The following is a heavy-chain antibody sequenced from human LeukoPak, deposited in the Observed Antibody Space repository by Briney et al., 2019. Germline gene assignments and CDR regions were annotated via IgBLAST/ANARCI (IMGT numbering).Heavy chain of an antibody. Sequence: GGPLRLSCEASGFTFSGYSMNWVRQAPGKGLEWVSSIDSSSNYIYYADSLKGRFIISRDNAKNSLFLQINSLRAEDTAVYYCTKDDGNNYGCLDYWGQGALVTVSS. D-gene: IGHD5-18*01. J-gene: IGHJ4*02. CDR1: GFTFSGYS. CDR2: IDSSSNYI. V-gene: IGHV3-21*01. CDR3: TKDDGNNYGCLDY.